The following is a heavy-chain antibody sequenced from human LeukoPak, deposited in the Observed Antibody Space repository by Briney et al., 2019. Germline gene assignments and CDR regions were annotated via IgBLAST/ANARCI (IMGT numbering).Heavy chain of an antibody. CDR3: ARDQSVGAYFDY. V-gene: IGHV4-39*07. J-gene: IGHJ4*02. Sequence: PSETLFLTCTVSGGSISSSSYYWGWIRQPPGKGLEWIGSIYYSGSTYYNPSLKSRVTISVDTSKNQFSLKLSSVTAADTAVYYCARDQSVGAYFDYWGQGTLVTVSS. CDR2: IYYSGST. CDR1: GGSISSSSYY. D-gene: IGHD1-26*01.